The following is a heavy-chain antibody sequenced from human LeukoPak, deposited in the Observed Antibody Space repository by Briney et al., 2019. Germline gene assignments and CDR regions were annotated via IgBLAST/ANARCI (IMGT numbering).Heavy chain of an antibody. CDR2: IYTSGTT. J-gene: IGHJ4*02. Sequence: SETLSLTCTVSGGSISSYYWSWIRQPAGKGLEWIGRIYTSGTTNYNPSLKSRVTMSVDTSKNQFSLKLSSVTAADTALYYCARIGGRCGSGSYAYFDYWGQGTLVTVSS. D-gene: IGHD3-10*01. V-gene: IGHV4-4*07. CDR1: GGSISSYY. CDR3: ARIGGRCGSGSYAYFDY.